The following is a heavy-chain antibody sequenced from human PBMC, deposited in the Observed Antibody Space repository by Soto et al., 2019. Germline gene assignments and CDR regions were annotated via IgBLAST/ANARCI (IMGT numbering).Heavy chain of an antibody. J-gene: IGHJ6*02. CDR2: INPSGGST. D-gene: IGHD1-26*01. V-gene: IGHV1-46*01. Sequence: ASVKVPSKESGKPFTSYYLPWVRQPPGQGLEWMGIINPSGGSTSYAQKFQGRVTMTRDTSTSTVYMELSSLRSEDTAVYYCARDMYRNPWGMDVWGQGTTVTVSS. CDR3: ARDMYRNPWGMDV. CDR1: GKPFTSYY.